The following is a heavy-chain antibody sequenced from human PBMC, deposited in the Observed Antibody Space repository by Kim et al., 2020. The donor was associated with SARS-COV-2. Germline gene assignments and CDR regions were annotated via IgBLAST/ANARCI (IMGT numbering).Heavy chain of an antibody. V-gene: IGHV4-59*01. J-gene: IGHJ6*03. D-gene: IGHD3-9*01. CDR3: ARVGRGDYDILTGYFYYYYYMDV. CDR1: GGSISSYY. CDR2: IYYSGST. Sequence: SETLSLTCTVSGGSISSYYWSWIRQPPGKGLEWIGYIYYSGSTNYNPSLKSRVTISVDTSKNQFSLKLSSVTAADTAVYYCARVGRGDYDILTGYFYYYYYMDVWGKGTTVTVSS.